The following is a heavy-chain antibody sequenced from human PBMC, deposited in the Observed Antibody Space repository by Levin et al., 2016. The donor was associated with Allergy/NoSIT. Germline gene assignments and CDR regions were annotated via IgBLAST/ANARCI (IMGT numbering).Heavy chain of an antibody. Sequence: WIRQPPGKGLEWVSGFSGSDDSRYYADSVKGRFTISRDNSKSTLYLQIDSLRAEDTAVYYCARFDSSGLWGQGTLVTVSS. J-gene: IGHJ4*02. CDR2: FSGSDDSR. D-gene: IGHD3-22*01. V-gene: IGHV3-23*01. CDR3: ARFDSSGL.